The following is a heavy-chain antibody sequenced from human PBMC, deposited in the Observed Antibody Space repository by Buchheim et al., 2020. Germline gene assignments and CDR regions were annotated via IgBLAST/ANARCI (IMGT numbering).Heavy chain of an antibody. V-gene: IGHV3-33*01. Sequence: QVQLVESGGGVVQPGRSLRLSCAASGFTFSSYGMHWVRQAPGKGLEWVAVIWYDGSNKYYADSVKGRFTISRDNSKNPLYLQMNSLRAEDTAVYYCASGYNYYDSSGYQGLFDYWGQGTL. CDR3: ASGYNYYDSSGYQGLFDY. D-gene: IGHD3-22*01. J-gene: IGHJ4*02. CDR1: GFTFSSYG. CDR2: IWYDGSNK.